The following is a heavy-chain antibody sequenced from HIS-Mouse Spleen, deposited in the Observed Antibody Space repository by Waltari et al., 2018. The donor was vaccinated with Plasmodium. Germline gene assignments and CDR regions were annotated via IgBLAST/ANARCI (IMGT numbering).Heavy chain of an antibody. CDR1: GYPFTGYY. Sequence: QVQLVQSGAEVKKPGASVKVSCKAPGYPFTGYYMHWVRQAPGQGLEWMGWINPNSGGTSISTAYMELSRLRSDDTAVYYCARVLGYKAAAGTFVEYFQHWGQGTLVTVSS. V-gene: IGHV1-2*02. J-gene: IGHJ1*01. CDR3: ARVLGYKAAAGTFVEYFQH. CDR2: INPNSGG. D-gene: IGHD6-13*01.